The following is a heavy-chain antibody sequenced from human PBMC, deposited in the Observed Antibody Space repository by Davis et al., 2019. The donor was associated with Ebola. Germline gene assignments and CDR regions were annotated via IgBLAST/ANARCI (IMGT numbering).Heavy chain of an antibody. CDR2: ISSHSRYI. D-gene: IGHD2-15*01. Sequence: PGGSLRLSCVGSEFTFRSYWFHWVRQAPGKGLESVSFISSHSRYIYYADSVRGRFIISRDNAKNSLYLQMNSLRVDDTAMYLCAKAPLEYCSGVRYYNFDYWGQGTLVTVSS. CDR1: EFTFRSYW. V-gene: IGHV3-21*04. CDR3: AKAPLEYCSGVRYYNFDY. J-gene: IGHJ4*02.